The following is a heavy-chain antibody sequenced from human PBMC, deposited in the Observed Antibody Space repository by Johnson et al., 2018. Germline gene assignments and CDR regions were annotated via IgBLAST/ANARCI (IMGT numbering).Heavy chain of an antibody. CDR3: ARMLLWFGELSSYYYYGMDC. J-gene: IGHJ6*02. V-gene: IGHV1-69*01. Sequence: QVQLVESGAEMKKSGSSVKVSCKASGGTFNTYAIIWVRQAPGQGLESMGGIIPIFGTANYAQKSQGRVMISADESTSTAYMELRSLRSEDTAVYYCARMLLWFGELSSYYYYGMDCWGQGTTVTVSS. CDR2: IIPIFGTA. CDR1: GGTFNTYA. D-gene: IGHD3-10*01.